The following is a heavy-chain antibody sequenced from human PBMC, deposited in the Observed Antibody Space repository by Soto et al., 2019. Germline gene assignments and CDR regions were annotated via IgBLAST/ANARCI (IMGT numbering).Heavy chain of an antibody. J-gene: IGHJ6*02. CDR3: ARDRFRSSSLLLYYYYGMDV. Sequence: PGGSLRLSCAASGFNFSSYWMSWVRRAPGKGLEWVANIKQDGSEKYYVDSVKGRFNISRDNAKNSLYLQMNSLRAEDTAVYYCARDRFRSSSLLLYYYYGMDVWGQGTTVTVSS. CDR2: IKQDGSEK. D-gene: IGHD6-6*01. V-gene: IGHV3-7*03. CDR1: GFNFSSYW.